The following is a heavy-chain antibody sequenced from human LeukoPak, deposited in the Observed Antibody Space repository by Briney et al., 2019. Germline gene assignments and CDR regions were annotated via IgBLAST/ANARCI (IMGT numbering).Heavy chain of an antibody. CDR2: TYYRSKWYD. CDR3: ARDLGASGWYTFDF. Sequence: SQTLSLTCAISGDSVSSKNGAWNWIRQSPSRGLEWLGRTYYRSKWYDEYADSVKGRVTISPDTSKNQFSLHVYSVAPEDTAVYYCARDLGASGWYTFDFWGQGTLVTVSS. D-gene: IGHD6-19*01. V-gene: IGHV6-1*01. CDR1: GDSVSSKNGA. J-gene: IGHJ5*01.